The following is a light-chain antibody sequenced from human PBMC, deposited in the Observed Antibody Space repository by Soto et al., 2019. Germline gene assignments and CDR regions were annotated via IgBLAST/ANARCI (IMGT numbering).Light chain of an antibody. J-gene: IGLJ3*02. CDR3: TSYTSSRTGV. CDR2: EVT. V-gene: IGLV2-18*02. CDR1: SSDVGSYNR. Sequence: QSALTQPPSVSGSPGQSVTISCTGTSSDVGSYNRVSWYQQPPGTAPKLMIYEVTNRPSGVPNRFSASKSGNTASLTISGLQAEDEADYYCTSYTSSRTGVFGGGTKVTVL.